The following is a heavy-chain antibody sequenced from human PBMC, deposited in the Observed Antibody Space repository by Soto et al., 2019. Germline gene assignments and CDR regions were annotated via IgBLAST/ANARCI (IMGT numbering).Heavy chain of an antibody. CDR3: ARGGYGGVIIQYYYYYGMDV. V-gene: IGHV5-51*01. D-gene: IGHD3-10*01. Sequence: PGESLKISCKGSGYSFTSYWIGRVRQLCGKGLEWMGIIYPVDSATRNSPSFQREVTISADKSISTAYLQWRSLKASDTAMYYCARGGYGGVIIQYYYYYGMDVWGQGTTVTVSS. CDR1: GYSFTSYW. CDR2: IYPVDSAT. J-gene: IGHJ6*02.